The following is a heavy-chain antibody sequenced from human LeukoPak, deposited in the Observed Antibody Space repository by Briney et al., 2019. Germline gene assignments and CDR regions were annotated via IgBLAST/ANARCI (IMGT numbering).Heavy chain of an antibody. V-gene: IGHV1-2*04. D-gene: IGHD6-13*01. CDR1: GYTFTGYY. J-gene: IGHJ4*02. Sequence: GASVKVSCKASGYTFTGYYMHCVRQAPGQGLEWMGWINPNSGGTNYAQKFQGWVTMTRDTSISTAYMELSRLRSDDTAVYYCARAVAAAGTNTNYDYWGQGTLVTVSS. CDR3: ARAVAAAGTNTNYDY. CDR2: INPNSGGT.